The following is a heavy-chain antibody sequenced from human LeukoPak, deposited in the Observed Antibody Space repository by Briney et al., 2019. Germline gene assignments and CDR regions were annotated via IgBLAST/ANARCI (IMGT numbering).Heavy chain of an antibody. Sequence: PGGSLRLSCAASGFTFSSYSMNWVRQAPGKGLEWVSSISSSSSYIYYADSVKGRFTISRDNAKNSLYLQMNSLRAEDTAVYYCAREMGWHCSSTSCPYYFDYWGQGTLVTVSS. CDR2: ISSSSSYI. J-gene: IGHJ4*02. D-gene: IGHD2-2*01. V-gene: IGHV3-21*01. CDR3: AREMGWHCSSTSCPYYFDY. CDR1: GFTFSSYS.